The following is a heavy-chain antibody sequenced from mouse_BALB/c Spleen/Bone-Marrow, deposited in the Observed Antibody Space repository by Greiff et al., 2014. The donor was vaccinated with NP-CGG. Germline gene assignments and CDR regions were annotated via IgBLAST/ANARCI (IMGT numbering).Heavy chain of an antibody. D-gene: IGHD4-1*01. CDR2: ISSGGSHT. V-gene: IGHV5-6-4*01. Sequence: DVQLVESGGGLVKPGGSLKLSCAASGFTFSSYTMSWVRQTPEKRLEWVATISSGGSHTYYPDSVKGRFTFSRDNAKNTLYLQMSRLKSEDTAMYYCTRDQTGYFAYWGQGTLVTVSA. CDR3: TRDQTGYFAY. CDR1: GFTFSSYT. J-gene: IGHJ3*01.